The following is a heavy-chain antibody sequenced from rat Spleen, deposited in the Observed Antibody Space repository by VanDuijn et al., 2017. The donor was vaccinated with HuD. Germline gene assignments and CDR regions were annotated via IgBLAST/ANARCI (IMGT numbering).Heavy chain of an antibody. CDR1: GFTFSNYD. Sequence: EVQLVESGGGLVQPGRSLKLSCAASGFTFSNYDMAWVRQAPTKGLEWVASISPGGGFTFYRDSVKGRFTISRDDAKNTLYLQMDSLRSEDTATYYCARRHFGYTDYFDYWGQGVMVTVSS. CDR3: ARRHFGYTDYFDY. D-gene: IGHD1-4*01. CDR2: ISPGGGFT. J-gene: IGHJ2*01. V-gene: IGHV5S13*01.